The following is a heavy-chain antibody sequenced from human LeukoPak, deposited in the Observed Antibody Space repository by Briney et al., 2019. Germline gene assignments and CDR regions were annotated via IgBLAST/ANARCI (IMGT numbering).Heavy chain of an antibody. V-gene: IGHV4-61*08. D-gene: IGHD3-10*01. J-gene: IGHJ4*02. CDR1: GGSINSGDFY. Sequence: SETLSLTCTVFGGSINSGDFYWSWIRQPPGKGLEWIGFIYDGGSTNYNPSLKSRVIISVDTSKNQFSLKLSSVTAADTAVYYCARDLTGGSGFAYFDYWGQGTLVTVSS. CDR2: IYDGGST. CDR3: ARDLTGGSGFAYFDY.